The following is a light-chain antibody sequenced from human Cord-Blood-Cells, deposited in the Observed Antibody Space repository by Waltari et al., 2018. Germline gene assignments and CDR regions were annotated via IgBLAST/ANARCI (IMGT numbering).Light chain of an antibody. CDR3: SSYTSSSTWV. CDR2: DVS. CDR1: SSDVGGYNY. Sequence: QSALTQPASVSGSPGQSITISCTGTSSDVGGYNYVSWYQQHPGKAPKLMIYDVSKRASWVSNRFSGSKSGNTASLTISGLQAEDEADYYCSSYTSSSTWVFGGGTKLTVL. J-gene: IGLJ3*02. V-gene: IGLV2-14*01.